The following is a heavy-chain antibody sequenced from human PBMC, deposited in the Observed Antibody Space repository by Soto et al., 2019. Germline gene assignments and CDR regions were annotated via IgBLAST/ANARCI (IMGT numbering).Heavy chain of an antibody. D-gene: IGHD5-18*01. Sequence: QVQLVQSGAEVKKPGASVKVSCKASGYTFTRYGISWVRQAPGQGLEWMGWISAYNGNTNYAQKLQGRVTMNTDTSTSTDYLELRSLRSDDTSVYYCARDYRAIVGPWGGYWGQGTLVTVAS. CDR2: ISAYNGNT. CDR1: GYTFTRYG. CDR3: ARDYRAIVGPWGGY. V-gene: IGHV1-18*01. J-gene: IGHJ4*02.